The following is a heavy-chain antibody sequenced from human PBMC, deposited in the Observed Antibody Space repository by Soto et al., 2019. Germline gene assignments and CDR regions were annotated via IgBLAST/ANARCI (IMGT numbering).Heavy chain of an antibody. Sequence: QVQLQESGPGLVKPSQTLSLTCTVSGGSISSGAYYWNWIRQHPGKGLEWIGYIYYSGSTYYNPSLKSRVTISVDTSKNQFSLKLSSVTAADTAVYYCAASCVACRGFNYYGMDVWGQGTTVTVSS. J-gene: IGHJ6*02. V-gene: IGHV4-31*03. CDR1: GGSISSGAYY. CDR3: AASCVACRGFNYYGMDV. D-gene: IGHD5-12*01. CDR2: IYYSGST.